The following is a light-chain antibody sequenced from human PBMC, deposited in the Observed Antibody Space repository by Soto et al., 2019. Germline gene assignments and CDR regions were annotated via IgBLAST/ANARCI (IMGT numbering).Light chain of an antibody. CDR2: GAS. CDR1: QSVSGSY. J-gene: IGKJ5*01. CDR3: QQYGISPPIT. Sequence: EIVLTQSPGTLSLSTGERATLSCRAGQSVSGSYVAWLQQKPGQAPRLLIYGASSRATGTPDRFSGSGSGREFTLPISRLEPEDDAVYYCQQYGISPPITFGQGTRLEIK. V-gene: IGKV3-20*01.